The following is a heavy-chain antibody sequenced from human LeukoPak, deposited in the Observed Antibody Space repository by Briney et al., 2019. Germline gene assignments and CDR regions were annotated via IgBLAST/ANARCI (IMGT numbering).Heavy chain of an antibody. V-gene: IGHV4-39*01. CDR1: GDSISRSDSY. D-gene: IGHD3-22*01. Sequence: PSETLSLTCSLSGDSISRSDSYWDWIRQAPGKGLEWIGTIYSSGRTYYSPTLKSRVTMSVDRSNNQFSLNLRSVTAADTAVYYCARRRYYDGSGYLEWGQGTLLSVSS. CDR3: ARRRYYDGSGYLE. CDR2: IYSSGRT. J-gene: IGHJ1*01.